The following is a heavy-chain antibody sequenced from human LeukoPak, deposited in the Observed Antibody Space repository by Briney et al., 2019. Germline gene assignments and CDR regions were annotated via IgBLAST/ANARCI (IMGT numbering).Heavy chain of an antibody. V-gene: IGHV3-30*14. CDR2: ISYDGSNK. Sequence: PGRSLRLSCAASRFTFSSYAMHWVRQAPGKGLEWVAVISYDGSNKYYADSVKDRFTISRDKSKNTLYLHMNSLRAEDTAVYYCARDAVGTNSYWGQGTLVTVSS. J-gene: IGHJ4*01. CDR3: ARDAVGTNSY. CDR1: RFTFSSYA. D-gene: IGHD1-26*01.